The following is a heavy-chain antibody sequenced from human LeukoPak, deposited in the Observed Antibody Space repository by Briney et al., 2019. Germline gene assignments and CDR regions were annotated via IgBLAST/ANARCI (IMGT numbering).Heavy chain of an antibody. CDR3: AKRGLPAATLSSLDY. Sequence: GASLRLSCAASGLSFSSYAMSWVRQAPGKGLEWISGVSGSGGSTYYADSVKGRFTISRDNSKNTLYLQMNSLRAEDTAVYYCAKRGLPAATLSSLDYWGQGTLVTVSP. CDR1: GLSFSSYA. V-gene: IGHV3-23*01. D-gene: IGHD2-2*01. CDR2: VSGSGGST. J-gene: IGHJ4*02.